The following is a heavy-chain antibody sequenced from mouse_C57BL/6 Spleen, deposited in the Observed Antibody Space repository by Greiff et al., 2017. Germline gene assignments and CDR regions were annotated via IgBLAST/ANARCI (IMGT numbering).Heavy chain of an antibody. Sequence: EVQLVESGGDLVKPGGSLKLSCAASGFTFSSYGMSWVRQTPDKRLEWVATISSGGSYTYYPDSVKGRFTISRDNAKNTLYLQMSSLKSEDTAMYYCARGDDWFAYWGQGTLVTVSA. D-gene: IGHD3-3*01. CDR3: ARGDDWFAY. CDR1: GFTFSSYG. CDR2: ISSGGSYT. V-gene: IGHV5-6*01. J-gene: IGHJ3*01.